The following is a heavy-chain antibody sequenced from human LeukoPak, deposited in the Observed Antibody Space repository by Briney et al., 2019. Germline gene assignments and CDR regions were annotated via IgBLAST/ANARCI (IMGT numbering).Heavy chain of an antibody. J-gene: IGHJ4*02. Sequence: SETLSLTCTVSGGSISSSSYYWGWIRQPPGKGLEWIGSIYYSGSTYYNPSLKSRVTISVDTSKNQFSLKLSSVTAADTAVYYCASEMATITPGGNDYWGQGTLVTVSS. CDR3: ASEMATITPGGNDY. D-gene: IGHD5-24*01. V-gene: IGHV4-39*01. CDR2: IYYSGST. CDR1: GGSISSSSYY.